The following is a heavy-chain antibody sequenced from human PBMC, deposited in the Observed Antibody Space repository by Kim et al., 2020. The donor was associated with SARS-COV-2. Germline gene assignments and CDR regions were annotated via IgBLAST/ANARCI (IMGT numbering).Heavy chain of an antibody. D-gene: IGHD6-19*01. CDR1: GGSFSGYY. J-gene: IGHJ4*02. Sequence: SETLSLTCAVYGGSFSGYYWSWIRQPPGKGLEWIGEINHSGSTNYNPSLKSRVTISVDTSKNQFSLKLSSVTAADTAVYYCARGIGSSSGWYGYWGQGTLVTVSS. CDR3: ARGIGSSSGWYGY. V-gene: IGHV4-34*01. CDR2: INHSGST.